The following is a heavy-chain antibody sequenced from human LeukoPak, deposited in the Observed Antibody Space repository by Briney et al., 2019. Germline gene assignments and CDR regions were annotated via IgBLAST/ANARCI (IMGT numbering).Heavy chain of an antibody. J-gene: IGHJ5*02. CDR2: INHSGST. CDR3: ARGFVATVVVVAATVWFDP. CDR1: GGSFSGYY. V-gene: IGHV4-34*01. D-gene: IGHD2-15*01. Sequence: SETLSLTCAVYGGSFSGYYWSWIRQPPGKGLEWIGEINHSGSTNYNPSLKSRVTISVDKSKNQFALKLSSVTAADTAVYYCARGFVATVVVVAATVWFDPWGQGTLVTVSS.